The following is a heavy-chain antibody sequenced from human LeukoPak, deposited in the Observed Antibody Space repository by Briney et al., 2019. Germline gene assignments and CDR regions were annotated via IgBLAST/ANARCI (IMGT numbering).Heavy chain of an antibody. CDR3: AREYYDSRAHTFDAFDI. CDR1: GFTFSTYW. CDR2: INSDGSST. D-gene: IGHD3-22*01. V-gene: IGHV3-74*01. Sequence: GGSLRLSCAASGFTFSTYWMSWVRQAPGKGLVWVSRINSDGSSTSYADSVKGRFTISRDNAKNTLYLQMNSLRAEDTAVYYCAREYYDSRAHTFDAFDIWGQGTMVTVSS. J-gene: IGHJ3*02.